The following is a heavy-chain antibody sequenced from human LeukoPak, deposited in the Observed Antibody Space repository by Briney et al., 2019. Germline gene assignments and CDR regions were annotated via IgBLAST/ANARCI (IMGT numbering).Heavy chain of an antibody. Sequence: PGGSLRLSCAASGFTFDDYGMSWVRQAPGKGLEWVSGINWNGGSTGYADSVKGRFTISRDNSKNTLYLQMNSLRAEDTAVYYCAKDHPRYYDFWSGSYFDYWGQGTLVTVSS. D-gene: IGHD3-3*01. J-gene: IGHJ4*02. CDR3: AKDHPRYYDFWSGSYFDY. CDR2: INWNGGST. V-gene: IGHV3-20*04. CDR1: GFTFDDYG.